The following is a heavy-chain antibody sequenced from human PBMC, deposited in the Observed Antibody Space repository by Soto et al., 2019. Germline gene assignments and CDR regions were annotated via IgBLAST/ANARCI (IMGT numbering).Heavy chain of an antibody. CDR1: AGSLSSYY. D-gene: IGHD2-2*01. Sequence: QVQLQESGPGLVKPSETLSLTCTVSAGSLSSYYWNWIRQPPGKGLEWIGYIYYSGSTNYNPSLKSRVTISVDTSKNQFSLRLSSVTAADTAVYYCARSGGYDVLLPAGTHWGQGTLDTVSS. V-gene: IGHV4-59*01. CDR3: ARSGGYDVLLPAGTH. CDR2: IYYSGST. J-gene: IGHJ4*02.